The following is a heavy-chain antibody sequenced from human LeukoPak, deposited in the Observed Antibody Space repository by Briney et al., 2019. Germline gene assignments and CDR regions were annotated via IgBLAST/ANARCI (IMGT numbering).Heavy chain of an antibody. CDR3: ARDASSSWSGGAFDI. D-gene: IGHD6-13*01. Sequence: GGPLRLSCAASGFTFSSYDMHWVRQATGKGLEWVSAIGTAGDTYYPGSVKGRFTISRDNAKNPLYLQMNSLRAEDTAVYYCARDASSSWSGGAFDIWGQGTMVTVSS. V-gene: IGHV3-13*01. CDR2: IGTAGDT. CDR1: GFTFSSYD. J-gene: IGHJ3*02.